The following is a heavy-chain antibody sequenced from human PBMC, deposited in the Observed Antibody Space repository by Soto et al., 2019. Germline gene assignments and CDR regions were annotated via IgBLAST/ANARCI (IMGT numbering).Heavy chain of an antibody. D-gene: IGHD6-19*01. CDR2: SNHSGST. CDR3: ARGHSSGWEFAY. Sequence: PSETLSLTCAASGASFSRYYWRWIRQPPGKGLEWIGYSNHSGSTYYSPSLKSRVTISVDRSKNQFSLKLSSVTAAVTAVYYCARGHSSGWEFAYWGQGTLVTVSS. CDR1: GASFSRYY. J-gene: IGHJ4*02. V-gene: IGHV4-34*01.